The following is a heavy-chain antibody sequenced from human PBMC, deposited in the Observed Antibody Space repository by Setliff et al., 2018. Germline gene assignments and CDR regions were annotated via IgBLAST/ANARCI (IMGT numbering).Heavy chain of an antibody. CDR2: IYTTGST. CDR1: GGSISSYY. CDR3: ARTPYYSDTAGYDF. Sequence: SETLSLTCHVSGGSISSYYWSWIRQPAGKGLEWIGHIYTTGSTNYNPSLKSRVTLSVDTSKNQFSLKLTSVTASDTAIYYCARTPYYSDTAGYDFWGQGTRVTSPQ. J-gene: IGHJ4*02. V-gene: IGHV4-4*07. D-gene: IGHD3-22*01.